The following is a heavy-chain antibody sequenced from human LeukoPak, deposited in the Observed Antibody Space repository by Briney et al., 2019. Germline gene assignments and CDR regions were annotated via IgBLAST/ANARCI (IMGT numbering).Heavy chain of an antibody. J-gene: IGHJ4*02. V-gene: IGHV3-33*01. D-gene: IGHD3-10*01. CDR1: GFTFSSYG. CDR3: ARDHWTTLEYGSGSYSYYFDY. CDR2: IWYDGSNK. Sequence: GGSLRLSCAASGFTFSSYGMHWVRQAPGKGLEWVAVIWYDGSNKYYADSVKGRFTISRDNSKNTLYLQMNSLRAEDTAVYYCARDHWTTLEYGSGSYSYYFDYWGQGTLVTVSS.